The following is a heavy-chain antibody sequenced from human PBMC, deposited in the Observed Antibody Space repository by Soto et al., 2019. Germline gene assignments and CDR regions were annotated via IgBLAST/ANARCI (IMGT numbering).Heavy chain of an antibody. CDR3: AIGGYFDSSHYLAY. CDR1: GYTFTSYV. Sequence: ASVKVSCRASGYTFTSYVISWVRQAPGRGLEWMGWINPGNGNTKYSQQFQGRVIIDRDTSASTAYMELSSLRSEDTAVYYCAIGGYFDSSHYLAYWGQGTLVTVSS. V-gene: IGHV1-3*01. CDR2: INPGNGNT. J-gene: IGHJ4*02. D-gene: IGHD3-22*01.